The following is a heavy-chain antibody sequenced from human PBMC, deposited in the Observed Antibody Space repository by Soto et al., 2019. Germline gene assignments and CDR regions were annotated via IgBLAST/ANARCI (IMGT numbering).Heavy chain of an antibody. CDR1: GFTFSSYA. Sequence: QVQLVESGGGVVQPGRSLRLSCAASGFTFSSYAIHWVRQAPGKGLEWVAVISYDGSNKYYADSVKGRFTISRDNSENTLYLQMNSLRTEDTAMYYCAGYCTSTSCYSRYRGQGTLVTVSS. V-gene: IGHV3-30-3*01. J-gene: IGHJ4*02. D-gene: IGHD2-2*01. CDR3: AGYCTSTSCYSRY. CDR2: ISYDGSNK.